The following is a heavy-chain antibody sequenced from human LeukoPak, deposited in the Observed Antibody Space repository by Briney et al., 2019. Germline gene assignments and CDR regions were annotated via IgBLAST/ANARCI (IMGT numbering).Heavy chain of an antibody. Sequence: SETLSLTCTVSGGSISSYYWSWIRQPPGKGLEWIGYIYYSGSTNYNPSLKSRVTISVDRSKNQFSLKLSSVTAADTAVYYCARDSRRDSSGYYSPSRDYWGQGTLVTVSS. V-gene: IGHV4-59*12. J-gene: IGHJ4*02. D-gene: IGHD3-22*01. CDR1: GGSISSYY. CDR2: IYYSGST. CDR3: ARDSRRDSSGYYSPSRDY.